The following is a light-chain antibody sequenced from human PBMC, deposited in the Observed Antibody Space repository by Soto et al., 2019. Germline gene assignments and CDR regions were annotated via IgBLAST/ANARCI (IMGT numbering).Light chain of an antibody. J-gene: IGLJ3*02. Sequence: NFMLTQPHSVSDSPGKTVTLSCTRSSGSIASNYVQWYQQRPGSAPTTVFYEDNQRPSGVPDRCSGSIDSSSNSAALTISGLKTEDEADYYCQSYDSSNQVFGGGTKVTVL. CDR2: EDN. V-gene: IGLV6-57*03. CDR1: SGSIASNY. CDR3: QSYDSSNQV.